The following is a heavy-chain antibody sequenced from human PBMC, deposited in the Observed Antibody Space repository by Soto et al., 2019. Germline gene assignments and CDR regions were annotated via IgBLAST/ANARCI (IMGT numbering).Heavy chain of an antibody. CDR1: GFTFSRDA. CDR3: AKARKVTMFDFDC. J-gene: IGHJ4*02. Sequence: EVQLVESGGGLVQPGGSLRLSCAASGFTFSRDAMSWVRQAPGKGLQWVSTISGSGDTTYYADSVKGRFTISRDNSKNTLYLQMNSLRAEDTAMYFCAKARKVTMFDFDCWGQGTLVTVSS. D-gene: IGHD3-10*02. V-gene: IGHV3-23*04. CDR2: ISGSGDTT.